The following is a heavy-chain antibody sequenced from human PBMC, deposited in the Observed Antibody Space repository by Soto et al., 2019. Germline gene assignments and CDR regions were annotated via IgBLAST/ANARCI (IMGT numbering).Heavy chain of an antibody. D-gene: IGHD3-9*01. CDR3: ARTTLSYDILDGYRGARTYYYSGMDV. V-gene: IGHV1-69*01. J-gene: IGHJ6*01. CDR1: GGTFSSYA. CDR2: IIPIFGTA. Sequence: QVQLVQSGAEVKKPGSSVKVSCKASGGTFSSYAISWVRQAAGQGLEWMGGIIPIFGTANYAQKFQGRVTITADESTITAYMELSRLRSEDTAVYYCARTTLSYDILDGYRGARTYYYSGMDVWGQGPTVTVSS.